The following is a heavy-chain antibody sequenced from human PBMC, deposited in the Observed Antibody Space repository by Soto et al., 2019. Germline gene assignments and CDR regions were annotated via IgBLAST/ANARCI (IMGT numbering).Heavy chain of an antibody. Sequence: QLQLQESGSGLVKPSQTLSLTCAVSGGSISSGGYSWSWIRQPPGKGLEWIGYIYHSGSTYYNPSLKSRVTISVARSKNPFSLNLSSVTAADTAVYYCARDRSDSGYDEGQGAFDIWGQGTMVTVSS. CDR3: ARDRSDSGYDEGQGAFDI. D-gene: IGHD5-12*01. CDR1: GGSISSGGYS. CDR2: IYHSGST. J-gene: IGHJ3*02. V-gene: IGHV4-30-2*01.